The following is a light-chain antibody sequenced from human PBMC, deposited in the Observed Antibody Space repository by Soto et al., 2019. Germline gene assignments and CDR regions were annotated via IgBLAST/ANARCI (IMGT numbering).Light chain of an antibody. CDR1: QSVSSSY. CDR3: QQYEISPPIT. CDR2: GAS. V-gene: IGKV3-20*01. J-gene: IGKJ5*01. Sequence: EIVLTQSPGTLSLSPGERATLSCRASQSVSSSYLAWYQQKPGQAPRLLIYGASNRAPDIPDRFNGSGSGTDFTLTISRLEPEDFAMHYCQQYEISPPITFGQGTRLEIK.